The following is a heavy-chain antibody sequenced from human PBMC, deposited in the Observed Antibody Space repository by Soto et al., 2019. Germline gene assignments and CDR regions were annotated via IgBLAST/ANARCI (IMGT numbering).Heavy chain of an antibody. D-gene: IGHD3-16*02. V-gene: IGHV3-23*01. CDR1: GFTFSNSA. CDR3: AKVDAYSYRTDH. CDR2: IGRTNNT. Sequence: GGSLRLSCAASGFTFSNSAMTWVRQALGKGPEWVSSIGRTNNTHYTDSVKGRFAISRDNSQNTLYLQMNSLTAEDTAVYFCAKVDAYSYRTDHWGQGTLVTVSS. J-gene: IGHJ4*02.